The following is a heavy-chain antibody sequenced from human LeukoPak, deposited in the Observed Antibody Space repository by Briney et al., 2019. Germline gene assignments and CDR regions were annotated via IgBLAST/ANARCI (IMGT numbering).Heavy chain of an antibody. CDR3: ARGPSYYGSGSYYNYKNYYGMDV. Sequence: KPSETLSLTCAVYGGSFSGYYWSWIRQPPGKGLEWIGEINHSGSTNYNPSLKSRVTISVDTSKNQFSLKLSSVTAADTAVYYCARGPSYYGSGSYYNYKNYYGMDVWGQGTTVTVSS. V-gene: IGHV4-34*01. CDR1: GGSFSGYY. CDR2: INHSGST. J-gene: IGHJ6*02. D-gene: IGHD3-10*01.